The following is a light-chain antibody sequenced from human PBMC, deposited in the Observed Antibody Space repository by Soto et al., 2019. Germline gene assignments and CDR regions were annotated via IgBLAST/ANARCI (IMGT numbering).Light chain of an antibody. V-gene: IGLV2-11*01. Sequence: QSALTQPRSVSGSPGQSVTISCTGTSSDVGGYNYVSWYQQHPGKAPKLMIYDVSKRPSGVPDRFSGSKSGNTASPTISGLQAEDEADYYCCSYAGSDYVFGTGTKLTVL. CDR2: DVS. CDR1: SSDVGGYNY. J-gene: IGLJ1*01. CDR3: CSYAGSDYV.